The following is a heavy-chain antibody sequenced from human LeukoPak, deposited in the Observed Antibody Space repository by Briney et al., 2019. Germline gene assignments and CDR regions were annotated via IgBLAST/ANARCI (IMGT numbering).Heavy chain of an antibody. CDR2: ISGSGGST. CDR1: GFTFSSYA. V-gene: IGHV3-23*01. Sequence: GGSLRLSCAASGFTFSSYAMSWLRQAPGKGLEWVSAISGSGGSTYYADSVKGRFTISRDNSKNTLYLQMNSLRAEDTAVYYCAKANSGSYKGWFDPWGQGTLVTVSS. J-gene: IGHJ5*02. D-gene: IGHD1-26*01. CDR3: AKANSGSYKGWFDP.